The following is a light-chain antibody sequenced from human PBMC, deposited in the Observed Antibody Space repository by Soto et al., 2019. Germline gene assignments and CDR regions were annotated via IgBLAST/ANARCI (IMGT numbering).Light chain of an antibody. V-gene: IGLV2-23*02. CDR3: CSYAGSSTHV. CDR2: EVS. CDR1: SSDVGSYNL. J-gene: IGLJ1*01. Sequence: QSVLTQPASVSGSPGQSITFSCTGTSSDVGSYNLVSWYQQHPGKAPKLLIYEVSKRPSGVSNRFSGSKSGNTASLTISGLQAEDEADYYCCSYAGSSTHVFGTGTKLTVL.